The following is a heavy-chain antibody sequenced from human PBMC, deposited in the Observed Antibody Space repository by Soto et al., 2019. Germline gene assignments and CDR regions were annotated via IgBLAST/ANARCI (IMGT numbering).Heavy chain of an antibody. CDR3: AKDITYGDYAYKYYYYGMDV. D-gene: IGHD4-17*01. CDR2: ISWNSGSI. J-gene: IGHJ6*02. Sequence: PGGSLRLSCAASGFTFDDYAMHWVRQAPGKGLEWVSGISWNSGSIGYADSVKGRFTISRDNAKNSLYLQMNSLRAEDTALYYCAKDITYGDYAYKYYYYGMDVWGQGTTVTVSS. CDR1: GFTFDDYA. V-gene: IGHV3-9*01.